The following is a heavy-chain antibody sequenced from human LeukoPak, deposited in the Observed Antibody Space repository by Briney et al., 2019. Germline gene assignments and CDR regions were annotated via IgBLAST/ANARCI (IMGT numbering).Heavy chain of an antibody. J-gene: IGHJ4*02. V-gene: IGHV1-69*13. D-gene: IGHD3-22*01. CDR3: ASRYYYDSSGYYWDD. Sequence: SVKVSCKASGGTFSSYAISWVRQTPGQGLEWMGGIIPIFGTANYAQKFQGRVTITADESTSTAYMELSSLRSEDTAVYYCASRYYYDSSGYYWDDWGQGTLVTVSS. CDR1: GGTFSSYA. CDR2: IIPIFGTA.